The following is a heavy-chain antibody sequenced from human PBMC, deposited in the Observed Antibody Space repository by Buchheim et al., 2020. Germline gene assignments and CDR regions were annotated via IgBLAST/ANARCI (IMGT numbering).Heavy chain of an antibody. J-gene: IGHJ6*02. Sequence: EVQLLESGGGLVQPGGSLTLSCAGSRFTFRNYDMTWVRQAPGKGLQWVSTISDSGDSTYYADSVKGRFTISRDNSKNTLYLQMNSLRAEDTAVYYCARGRYCGGGTCYSIYYYGMDVWGQGTT. CDR2: ISDSGDST. D-gene: IGHD2-15*01. CDR3: ARGRYCGGGTCYSIYYYGMDV. CDR1: RFTFRNYD. V-gene: IGHV3-23*01.